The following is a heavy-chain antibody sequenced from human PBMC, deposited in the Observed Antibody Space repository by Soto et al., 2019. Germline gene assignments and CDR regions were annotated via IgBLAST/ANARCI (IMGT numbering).Heavy chain of an antibody. CDR1: GFTFSSYS. CDR3: GNMRGSDIVVLPAASVNWFDP. D-gene: IGHD2-2*01. J-gene: IGHJ5*02. V-gene: IGHV3-21*01. CDR2: ISSSSSYI. Sequence: EVQLVESGGGLVKPGGSLRLSCAASGFTFSSYSMNWVRQAPGKGLEWVSSISSSSSYIYYADSVKRLFTISGHNLRNSLYRQMNCRIATGTAVYYCGNMRGSDIVVLPAASVNWFDPWGQGTLVTVSS.